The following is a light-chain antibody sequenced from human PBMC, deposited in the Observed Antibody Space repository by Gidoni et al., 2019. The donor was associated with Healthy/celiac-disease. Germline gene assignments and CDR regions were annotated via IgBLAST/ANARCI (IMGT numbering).Light chain of an antibody. CDR1: QDISNY. J-gene: IGKJ1*01. CDR2: DAS. V-gene: IGKV1-33*01. Sequence: DIQMTQSPSSLSASVGDRVTITCQASQDISNYLNWYQQKPGKAPKLLIYDASNLETGVPSRFSGSGSGTDFTFTISSLQPEDSATYYCQQYENLPCRTFGQGTKVEIK. CDR3: QQYENLPCRT.